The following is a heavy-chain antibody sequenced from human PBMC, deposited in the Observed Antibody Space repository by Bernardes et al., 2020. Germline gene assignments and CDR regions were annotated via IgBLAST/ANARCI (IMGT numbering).Heavy chain of an antibody. CDR3: ARDAGYSNSSRVRYFGYFDL. CDR2: ISYSGTT. Sequence: SETLSLTCFVSGGSISTSYWNWIRQSPGKGLEWIGEISYSGTTKYSPSLKSRVTISIDTSRNLFSLQLRSVTPADTAIYSCARDAGYSNSSRVRYFGYFDLWGRGTLVTVSS. J-gene: IGHJ2*01. V-gene: IGHV4-59*01. CDR1: GGSISTSY. D-gene: IGHD5-18*01.